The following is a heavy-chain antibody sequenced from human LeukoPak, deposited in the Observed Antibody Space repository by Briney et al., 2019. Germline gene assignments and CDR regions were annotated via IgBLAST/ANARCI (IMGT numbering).Heavy chain of an antibody. J-gene: IGHJ4*02. V-gene: IGHV4-39*01. CDR1: GGSISSDSYY. CDR3: ARSVLRGRYCSSTSCPNFDY. D-gene: IGHD2-2*01. Sequence: SETLSLTCTVSGGSISSDSYYWGWIRQPPGKGLEWIGNIYFSGSTSYNPSLRSRVTTSVDTSKNQFSLKLSSVTAADTAVYYCARSVLRGRYCSSTSCPNFDYWGQGTLVTVSS. CDR2: IYFSGST.